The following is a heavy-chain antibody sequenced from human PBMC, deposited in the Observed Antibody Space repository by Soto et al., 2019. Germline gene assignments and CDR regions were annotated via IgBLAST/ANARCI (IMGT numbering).Heavy chain of an antibody. D-gene: IGHD3-22*01. CDR3: ARGLRFYYDSSGYYYASNWFDP. J-gene: IGHJ5*02. CDR2: INHSGST. CDR1: GGSFSGYY. Sequence: PSETLSLTCAVYGGSFSGYYWSWIRQPPGKGLEWIGEINHSGSTNYNPSLKSRVTISVDTSKNQFSLKLSSVTAADTAVYYCARGLRFYYDSSGYYYASNWFDPWGQGTLVTVSS. V-gene: IGHV4-34*01.